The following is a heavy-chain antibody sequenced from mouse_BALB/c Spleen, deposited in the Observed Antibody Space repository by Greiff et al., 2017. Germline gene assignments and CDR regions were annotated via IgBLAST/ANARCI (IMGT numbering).Heavy chain of an antibody. Sequence: EVKLMESGGGLGKPGGSLKLSCAASGFTFSDYYMYWVRQTPEKRLEWVATISDGGSYTYYPDSVKGRFTISRDNAKNNLYLQMSSLKSEDTAMYYCARAYDYDEGFAYWGQGTLVTVSA. CDR3: ARAYDYDEGFAY. CDR1: GFTFSDYY. CDR2: ISDGGSYT. J-gene: IGHJ3*01. D-gene: IGHD2-4*01. V-gene: IGHV5-4*02.